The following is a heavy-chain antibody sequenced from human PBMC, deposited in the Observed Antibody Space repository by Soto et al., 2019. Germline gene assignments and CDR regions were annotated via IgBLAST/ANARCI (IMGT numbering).Heavy chain of an antibody. V-gene: IGHV1-69*13. D-gene: IGHD3-3*01. J-gene: IGHJ4*02. CDR2: IIPIFGTA. CDR1: GGTFSSYA. Sequence: SVKVSCKASGGTFSSYAISWVRQAPGQGLEWMGGIIPIFGTANYAQKFQGRVTITADESTSTAYMELSSLRSEDTAVYYCASLPITIFGVVSYYFYYWGQGTLVTVSS. CDR3: ASLPITIFGVVSYYFYY.